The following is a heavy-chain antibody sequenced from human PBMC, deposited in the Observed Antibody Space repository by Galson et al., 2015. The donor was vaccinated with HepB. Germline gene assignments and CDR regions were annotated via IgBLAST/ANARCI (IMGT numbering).Heavy chain of an antibody. Sequence: SLRLSCAASGFTFSSYAMSWVRQAPGKGLEWVSAISCSGGSTDYADSVKGRFTISRDNSKNTLYLQMNSLRAEDTAVYYCAKGSSYYGSGSTDYWGQGTLVTVSS. V-gene: IGHV3-23*01. CDR2: ISCSGGST. CDR3: AKGSSYYGSGSTDY. D-gene: IGHD3-10*01. CDR1: GFTFSSYA. J-gene: IGHJ4*02.